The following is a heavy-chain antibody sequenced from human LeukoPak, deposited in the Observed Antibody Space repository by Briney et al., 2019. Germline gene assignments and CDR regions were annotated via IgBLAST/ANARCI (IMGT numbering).Heavy chain of an antibody. CDR1: GFTFGSYA. CDR2: IDASGGST. D-gene: IGHD6-19*01. J-gene: IGHJ5*02. Sequence: GGSLRLSCAASGFTFGSYAMTWVCQAPGKGLEWVSSIDASGGSTYYADSVKGRFTISRDNSKNTFYLQMNTLRADDTAVYYCAKGSGSGWYGWFAPWGQGTLVTVSS. CDR3: AKGSGSGWYGWFAP. V-gene: IGHV3-23*01.